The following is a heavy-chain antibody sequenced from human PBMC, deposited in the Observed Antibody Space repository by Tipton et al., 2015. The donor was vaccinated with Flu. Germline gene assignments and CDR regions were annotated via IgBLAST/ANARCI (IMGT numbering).Heavy chain of an antibody. Sequence: QVQLVQSGPEVKVPGASVKVSCKTSGYTFIHHAIHWVRQAPGQSLEWMGWINTGNGNTKYSQKFQGRVTITRDTSTTTVHMELSSLRSEDTAVYYCTTDVYGDYVWRYFNVWGHGTPVTVSS. CDR2: INTGNGNT. J-gene: IGHJ2*01. D-gene: IGHD4-17*01. CDR1: GYTFIHHA. CDR3: TTDVYGDYVWRYFNV. V-gene: IGHV1-3*04.